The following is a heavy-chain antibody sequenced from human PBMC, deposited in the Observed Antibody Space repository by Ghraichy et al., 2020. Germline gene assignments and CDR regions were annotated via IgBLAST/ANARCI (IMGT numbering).Heavy chain of an antibody. J-gene: IGHJ6*03. CDR3: ARVPAAPKYYYYMDV. V-gene: IGHV4-39*01. CDR1: GGSISSSSYY. Sequence: SENLFLTCTVSGGSISSSSYYWGWIRQPPGKGLEWIGSIYYSGSTYYNPSLKSRVTISVDTSKNQFSLKLSSVTAADTAVYYCARVPAAPKYYYYMDVWGKGTTVTVSS. CDR2: IYYSGST. D-gene: IGHD2-2*01.